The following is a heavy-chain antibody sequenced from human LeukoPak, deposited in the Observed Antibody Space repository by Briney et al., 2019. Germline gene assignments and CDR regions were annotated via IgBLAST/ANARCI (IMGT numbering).Heavy chain of an antibody. CDR1: GGSISSYY. J-gene: IGHJ4*02. Sequence: SESLSLTCTVSGGSISSYYWSWIRQPPGKGLEWIGYIYYSGSTNYNPSLKSRVTISVDRSKNQFSLKLSSVTAADTAVYYCASAFRVGPTRGLFDYWGQGTLVPVSS. CDR2: IYYSGST. V-gene: IGHV4-59*12. D-gene: IGHD1-26*01. CDR3: ASAFRVGPTRGLFDY.